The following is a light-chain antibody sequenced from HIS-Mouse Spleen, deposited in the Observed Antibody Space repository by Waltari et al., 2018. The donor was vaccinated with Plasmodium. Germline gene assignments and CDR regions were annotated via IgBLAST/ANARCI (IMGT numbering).Light chain of an antibody. J-gene: IGLJ2*01. Sequence: QSVLTQPPSASGTPAQRVTLPCSGSISSIGSYPVNWYQQLPGTAPKLLIYSNNQRPSGVPDRFSGSKSGTSASLAISGLQSEDEADYYCAAWDDSLNGVVFAGGTKLTVL. CDR1: ISSIGSYP. CDR2: SNN. CDR3: AAWDDSLNGVV. V-gene: IGLV1-44*01.